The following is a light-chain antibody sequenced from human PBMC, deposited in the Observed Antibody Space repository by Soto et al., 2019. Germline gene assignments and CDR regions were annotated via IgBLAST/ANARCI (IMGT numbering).Light chain of an antibody. CDR2: DAS. Sequence: DIQLTQSPSFLSASVGDRVTITCRASQGISSYLAWYQQKPGKAPNLLIFDASTLQSGVPPRFSGSGSGTEFPLTISRLQPEDFASYYCQQLNSYPRTFGPGTKVEIK. CDR1: QGISSY. J-gene: IGKJ1*01. CDR3: QQLNSYPRT. V-gene: IGKV1-9*01.